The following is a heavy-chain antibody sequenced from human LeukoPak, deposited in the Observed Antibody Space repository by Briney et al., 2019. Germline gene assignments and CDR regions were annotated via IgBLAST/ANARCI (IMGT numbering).Heavy chain of an antibody. V-gene: IGHV4-39*01. CDR1: GASISSGDYY. CDR3: ARQSVGATPYWYFDL. Sequence: SETLSLTCTVSGASISSGDYYWTWVRQPPGKGLEWIGSLYYSGSTYYNPSLKTRVTISLDTSKNQFSLKVTSVTAADTAVYYCARQSVGATPYWYFDLWGRGTLVTVSS. J-gene: IGHJ2*01. CDR2: LYYSGST. D-gene: IGHD1-26*01.